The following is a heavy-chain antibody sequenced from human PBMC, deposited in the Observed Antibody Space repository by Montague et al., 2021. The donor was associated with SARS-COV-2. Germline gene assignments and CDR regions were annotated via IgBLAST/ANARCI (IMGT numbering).Heavy chain of an antibody. J-gene: IGHJ6*02. CDR1: GGSFSGYY. Sequence: SETLSLTCAAYGGSFSGYYWSWIRQPPGKGLEWIGEINHSGSANYNPSLKSRVTISVDTSKNQFSLKLSSVTAADTAVYYCARVRYYGSGTSLGMDVWGQGTTVTVSS. V-gene: IGHV4-34*01. CDR2: INHSGSA. CDR3: ARVRYYGSGTSLGMDV. D-gene: IGHD3-10*01.